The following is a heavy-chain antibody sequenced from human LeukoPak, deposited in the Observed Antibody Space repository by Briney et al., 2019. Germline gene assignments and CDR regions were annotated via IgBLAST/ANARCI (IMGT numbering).Heavy chain of an antibody. D-gene: IGHD1-26*01. CDR3: AKVMSGSYWTYFDY. Sequence: PGGSLRLSCAASGFTFSSYSMTWVRQAPGKGLEWVSGISGSDGNTYYADSVKGRFTISRDKSMNTLYLQMNSLRAEDTAIYYCAKVMSGSYWTYFDYWGQGTLVTVSS. CDR1: GFTFSSYS. V-gene: IGHV3-23*01. CDR2: ISGSDGNT. J-gene: IGHJ4*02.